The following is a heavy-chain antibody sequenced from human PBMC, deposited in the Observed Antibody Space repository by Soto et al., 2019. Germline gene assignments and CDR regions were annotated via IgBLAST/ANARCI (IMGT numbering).Heavy chain of an antibody. CDR3: AKTVSTTWAFDY. D-gene: IGHD1-1*01. J-gene: IGHJ4*02. CDR2: ITGSDGNT. V-gene: IGHV3-23*01. Sequence: PGGSLRLSCAASGYTFSSYAMSGVRQAPGKGLEWVSAITGSDGNTYYVDSVKGRFTISRDNSKNTLCLQMNSLRADDTAVYYCAKTVSTTWAFDYWGQGTLVTVSS. CDR1: GYTFSSYA.